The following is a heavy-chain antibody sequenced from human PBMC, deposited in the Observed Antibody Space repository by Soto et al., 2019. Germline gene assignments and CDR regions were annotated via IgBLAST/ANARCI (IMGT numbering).Heavy chain of an antibody. D-gene: IGHD3-16*01. Sequence: EVQLVESGGGLVKPGGSLRLSCAASGFTFSNAWMSWVRQAPGKGLEWVGRIKSKTDGGTTDYAAPVKGRFTISRDDSKNTLYLQMNSLKTEDPAVYYCTTSIMITFGGVNPDSWGQGTLVTVSS. CDR3: TTSIMITFGGVNPDS. J-gene: IGHJ4*02. CDR2: IKSKTDGGTT. V-gene: IGHV3-15*01. CDR1: GFTFSNAW.